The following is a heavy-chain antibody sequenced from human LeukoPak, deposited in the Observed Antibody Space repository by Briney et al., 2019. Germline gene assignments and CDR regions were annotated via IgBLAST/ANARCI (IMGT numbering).Heavy chain of an antibody. CDR2: IIPIFGTA. Sequence: SVKVSCKASGGTFISYAISWVRQAPGQGLEWMGGIIPIFGTANYAQKFQGRVTITADESTSTAYMELRSLRSDDTAVYYRARDRSIAVAGRQYYYYGMDVWGQGTTVTVSS. V-gene: IGHV1-69*13. CDR1: GGTFISYA. J-gene: IGHJ6*02. D-gene: IGHD6-19*01. CDR3: ARDRSIAVAGRQYYYYGMDV.